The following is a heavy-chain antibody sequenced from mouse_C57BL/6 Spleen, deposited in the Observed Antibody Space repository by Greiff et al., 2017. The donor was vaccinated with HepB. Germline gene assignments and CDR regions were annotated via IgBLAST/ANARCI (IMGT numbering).Heavy chain of an antibody. CDR3: ARDDYDGAWFAY. CDR1: GYTFTSYW. V-gene: IGHV1-72*01. J-gene: IGHJ3*01. Sequence: QVQLQQPGAELVKPGASVKLSCKASGYTFTSYWMHWVKQRPGRGIEWIGRIDPNSGGTKYNEKFMGKATLTVDKPSSSAYMQLSSLTAEDSAVYYCARDDYDGAWFAYWGQGTLVTVSA. D-gene: IGHD2-4*01. CDR2: IDPNSGGT.